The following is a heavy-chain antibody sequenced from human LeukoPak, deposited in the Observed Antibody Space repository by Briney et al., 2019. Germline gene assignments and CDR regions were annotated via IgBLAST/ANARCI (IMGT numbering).Heavy chain of an antibody. D-gene: IGHD6-6*01. V-gene: IGHV3-30*02. CDR1: GFTFSSYG. J-gene: IGHJ5*02. CDR3: AKHKYSSSPAWFDP. Sequence: GGSLRLSCAASGFTFSSYGMHWVRQAPGKGLEWVAYIRYDGSNKYYADSVKGRFTISRDNSKNTLYLQMNSLRAEDTAVYYCAKHKYSSSPAWFDPWGQGTLVTVSS. CDR2: IRYDGSNK.